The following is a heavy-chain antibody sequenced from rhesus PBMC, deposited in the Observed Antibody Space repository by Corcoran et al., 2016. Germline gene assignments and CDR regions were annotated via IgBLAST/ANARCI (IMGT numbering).Heavy chain of an antibody. J-gene: IGHJ4*01. D-gene: IGHD6-25*01. CDR3: ARGYSGSWTYFDY. V-gene: IGHV4S2*01. CDR2: IYGSGGST. CDR1: GASLCSKY. Sequence: QVQLQELGPGRVKPSEPLPITCAVSGASLCSKYWRRLRHAPGPGLEWIGRIYGSGGSTDYNPSLKSRVTISIDTSKNQFSLKLSSVTAADTAVYYCARGYSGSWTYFDYWGQGVLVTVSS.